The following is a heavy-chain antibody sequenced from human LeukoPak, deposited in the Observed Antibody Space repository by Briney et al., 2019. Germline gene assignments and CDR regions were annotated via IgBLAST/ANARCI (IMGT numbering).Heavy chain of an antibody. D-gene: IGHD3-10*01. Sequence: SETLSLTCTVSGYSISSGDYWGWIRQPPGKGLEWIGSIYHSGRTYYNPSLKSRVTISVDTSKNQFSLKLSSVTAADTAVYYCAREYYGSGSYYNYYYYYMDVWGKGTTVTISS. CDR1: GYSISSGDY. CDR2: IYHSGRT. V-gene: IGHV4-38-2*02. CDR3: AREYYGSGSYYNYYYYYMDV. J-gene: IGHJ6*03.